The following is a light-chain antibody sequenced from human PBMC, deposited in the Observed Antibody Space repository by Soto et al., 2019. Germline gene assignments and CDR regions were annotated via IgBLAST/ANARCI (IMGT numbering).Light chain of an antibody. CDR2: GAS. J-gene: IGKJ4*01. CDR1: QSVSSN. V-gene: IGKV3-15*01. Sequence: EIVMTQSPATLSVSPGERATLSCRASQSVSSNLAWYQHKPGQAPRLLIYGASTRATGIPDRFSGSGSGTAFTLTISSLQSEDFVVYYSQQYNDWPKLTFGGGTKVEIK. CDR3: QQYNDWPKLT.